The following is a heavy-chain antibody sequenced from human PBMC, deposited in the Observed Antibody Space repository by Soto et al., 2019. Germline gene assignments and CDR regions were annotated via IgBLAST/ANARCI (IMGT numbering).Heavy chain of an antibody. CDR3: AKDLTPVSSTNRMVLWFGGDYYYYGMDV. D-gene: IGHD3-10*01. CDR1: GFTFSSYA. Sequence: EVQLLESGGGLVQPGGSLRLSCVASGFTFSSYAMSWVRQAPGKGLEWVSAISGSGGSTYYADSVKGRFTISRDNSKNTLYLQMNSLRAEDTAVYYCAKDLTPVSSTNRMVLWFGGDYYYYGMDVWGQGTTVTVSS. J-gene: IGHJ6*02. CDR2: ISGSGGST. V-gene: IGHV3-23*01.